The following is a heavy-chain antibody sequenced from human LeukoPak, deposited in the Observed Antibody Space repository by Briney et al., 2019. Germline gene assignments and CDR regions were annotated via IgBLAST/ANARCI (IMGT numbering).Heavy chain of an antibody. J-gene: IGHJ3*02. CDR3: ARDRDPYYYDSSGNTRAFDI. CDR1: GYTFTGYY. CDR2: INPSGGST. V-gene: IGHV1-46*01. Sequence: ASVKVSCKASGYTFTGYYMHWVRQAPGQGLEWMGIINPSGGSTSYAQKFQGRVTMTRDMSTSTVYMELSSLRSEDTAVYYCARDRDPYYYDSSGNTRAFDIWGQGTMVTVSS. D-gene: IGHD3-22*01.